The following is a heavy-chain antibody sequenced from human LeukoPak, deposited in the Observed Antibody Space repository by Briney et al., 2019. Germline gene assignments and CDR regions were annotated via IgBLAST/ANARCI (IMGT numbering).Heavy chain of an antibody. Sequence: GGSLRLSCAASGLTVSDNYMNWVRQAPGKGLEWVSVIYSGGSTYYADSVKGRFIISRDNSENTLYLQMNSLRAEDTAVYYCARARLTMIRGVVFHDAFDIWGQGTLVTVSS. J-gene: IGHJ3*02. CDR3: ARARLTMIRGVVFHDAFDI. D-gene: IGHD3-10*01. CDR2: IYSGGST. CDR1: GLTVSDNY. V-gene: IGHV3-66*01.